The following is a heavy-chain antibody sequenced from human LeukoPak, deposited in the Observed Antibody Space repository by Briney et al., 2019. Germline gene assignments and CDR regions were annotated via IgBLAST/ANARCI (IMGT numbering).Heavy chain of an antibody. CDR3: AKGNYVWGSYRYYFDY. CDR2: ISGSGGST. D-gene: IGHD3-16*02. CDR1: GFTFSSYA. Sequence: GGSLRLSCAASGFTFSSYAMSWVRQAPGKGLEWVSAISGSGGSTYYADSVKGRFAISRDNSKNTLYLQMNSLGAEDTAVYYCAKGNYVWGSYRYYFDYWGQGTLVTVSS. J-gene: IGHJ4*02. V-gene: IGHV3-23*01.